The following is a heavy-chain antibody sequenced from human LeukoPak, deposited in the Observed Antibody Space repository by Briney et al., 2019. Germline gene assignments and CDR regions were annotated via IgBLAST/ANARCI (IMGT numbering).Heavy chain of an antibody. CDR1: GFTFSSYW. J-gene: IGHJ4*02. D-gene: IGHD1-1*01. CDR2: IKQDGSEK. Sequence: GGSLRLSCAASGFTFSSYWMSWVRQAPGKGLEWVANIKQDGSEKYYVDSVKGRFTISRDNAKNSLYLQMNSLRAEDTAVYYCARASVDTPRVPYFDYWGQGTLVTVSS. V-gene: IGHV3-7*03. CDR3: ARASVDTPRVPYFDY.